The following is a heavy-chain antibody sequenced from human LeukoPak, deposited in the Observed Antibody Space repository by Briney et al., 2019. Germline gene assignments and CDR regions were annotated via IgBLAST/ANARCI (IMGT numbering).Heavy chain of an antibody. Sequence: GGSLRLSCAASGFTFSSYWMCWVRQAPGKGLEWVANIKQDGSEKYYVDSVKGRFTISRDNAKNSLYLQMNSLRADDTAVYYCARDQRQVLLWFGEPSPFDYWGQGTLVTVSS. D-gene: IGHD3-10*01. CDR1: GFTFSSYW. J-gene: IGHJ4*02. CDR2: IKQDGSEK. CDR3: ARDQRQVLLWFGEPSPFDY. V-gene: IGHV3-7*04.